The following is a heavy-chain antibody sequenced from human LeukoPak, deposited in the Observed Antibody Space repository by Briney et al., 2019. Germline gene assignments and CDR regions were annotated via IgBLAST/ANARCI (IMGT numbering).Heavy chain of an antibody. CDR1: GYSISSGYY. D-gene: IGHD2-15*01. CDR2: IYHSGST. Sequence: VKPSETLSLTCAVSGYSISSGYYWGWIWQPPGKGLAWIGSIYHSGSTYYNPSLKSRLTISVDTSKNQFSLKLSSVTAADTAVYYCARAAPKYCSGGSCSGTDYWGQGTLVTVSS. J-gene: IGHJ4*02. CDR3: ARAAPKYCSGGSCSGTDY. V-gene: IGHV4-38-2*01.